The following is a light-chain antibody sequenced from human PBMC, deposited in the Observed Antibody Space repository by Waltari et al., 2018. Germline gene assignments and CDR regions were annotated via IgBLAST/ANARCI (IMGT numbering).Light chain of an antibody. CDR1: QDISSH. V-gene: IGKV1-9*01. CDR3: QQLIRFPTFT. Sequence: DIQLTQSPSFLSTSVGDRVTITCRASQDISSHLAWYQQKPGKAPRLLVYGASTVHSGVPSRFSGTGSGTEFTLTINNLQPEDFATYYCQQLIRFPTFTFGQGTKLQIE. J-gene: IGKJ2*01. CDR2: GAS.